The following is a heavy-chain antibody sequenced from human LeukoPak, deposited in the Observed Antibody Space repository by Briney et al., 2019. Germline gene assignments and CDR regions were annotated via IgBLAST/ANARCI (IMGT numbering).Heavy chain of an antibody. J-gene: IGHJ5*02. CDR2: ISSSGSTI. CDR3: ARMDCSSTSCYYKGNWFDP. V-gene: IGHV3-11*01. Sequence: GRSLRLSCAASGFTFSDYYMSWIRQAPGKGLEWVSYISSSGSTIYYADSVKGRFTISRDNAKNSLYLQMNSLRAEDTAVYYCARMDCSSTSCYYKGNWFDPWGQGTLVTVSS. CDR1: GFTFSDYY. D-gene: IGHD2-2*01.